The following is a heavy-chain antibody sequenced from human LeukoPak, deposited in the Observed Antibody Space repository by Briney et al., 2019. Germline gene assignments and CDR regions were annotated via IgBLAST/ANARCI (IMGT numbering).Heavy chain of an antibody. CDR2: INPNSGGT. CDR3: ARDWIAVAGTGKVY. Sequence: ASVKVSCKASGYTFTGYYMHWVRQAPGQGLEWMGWINPNSGGTNYAQKFQGRVTMTRDTSTSTAYMELSRLRSDDTAVYYCARDWIAVAGTGKVYWGQGTLVTVSS. CDR1: GYTFTGYY. D-gene: IGHD6-19*01. J-gene: IGHJ4*02. V-gene: IGHV1-2*02.